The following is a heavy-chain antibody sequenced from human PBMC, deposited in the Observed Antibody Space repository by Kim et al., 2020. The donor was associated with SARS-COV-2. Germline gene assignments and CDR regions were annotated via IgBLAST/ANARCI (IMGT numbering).Heavy chain of an antibody. V-gene: IGHV4-59*01. CDR2: IYYSGST. J-gene: IGHJ4*01. D-gene: IGHD2-2*01. CDR3: ARAALGYCSRTSCFGFDS. Sequence: SETLSLTCTVSGGSISSYYWSWIRQPPGKGLEWIGYIYYSGSTNYNPSLKSRVTISVDTSKNQFSLKLSSVTAADTAVYYCARAALGYCSRTSCFGFDS. CDR1: GGSISSYY.